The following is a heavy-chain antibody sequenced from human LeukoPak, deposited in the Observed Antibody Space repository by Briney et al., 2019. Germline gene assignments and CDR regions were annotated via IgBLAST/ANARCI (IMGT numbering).Heavy chain of an antibody. D-gene: IGHD2-2*01. V-gene: IGHV5-51*01. CDR3: ARTTVVVPAALTFDY. CDR2: IYPGDSDT. CDR1: GYSFTNYW. J-gene: IGHJ4*02. Sequence: GESLKISCKASGYSFTNYWIGWVRQMPGKGLEWMGIIYPGDSDTRYSPSFQGQVAISADKSISTAYLQWSSLKASDTAMYYCARTTVVVPAALTFDYWGQGTLVTVSS.